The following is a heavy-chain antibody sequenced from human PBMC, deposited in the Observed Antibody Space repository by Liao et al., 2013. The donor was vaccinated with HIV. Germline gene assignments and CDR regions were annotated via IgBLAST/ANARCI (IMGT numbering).Heavy chain of an antibody. CDR3: VGPTGPVF. Sequence: QVQLQQWGAGLLKTSETLSLTCAVYGGSLSGYYWTWIRQAPGKGLEWIGEINHTGSTNYNPSLKSRVTILVDTSKNQVSLKLSSVAAADTAVYYCVGPTGPVFWGQGTLVTVSS. V-gene: IGHV4-34*01. D-gene: IGHD1-14*01. J-gene: IGHJ1*01. CDR1: GGSLSGYY. CDR2: INHTGST.